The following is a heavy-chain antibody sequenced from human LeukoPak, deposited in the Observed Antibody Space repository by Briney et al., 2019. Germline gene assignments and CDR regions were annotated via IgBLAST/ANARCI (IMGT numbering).Heavy chain of an antibody. CDR1: GGSISSYY. CDR3: AREGDSSGYYPARWFDP. CDR2: IYTSGST. Sequence: SETLSLTCTVSGGSISSYYWSWIRQPAGKGLEWIGRIYTSGSTNYNPSLKSRVTMSVDTSKNQFSPKLSSVTAADTAVYYCAREGDSSGYYPARWFDPWGQGTLVTVSS. V-gene: IGHV4-4*07. J-gene: IGHJ5*02. D-gene: IGHD3-22*01.